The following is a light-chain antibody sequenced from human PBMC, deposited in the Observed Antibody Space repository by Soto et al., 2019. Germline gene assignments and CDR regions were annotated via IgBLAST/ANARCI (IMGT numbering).Light chain of an antibody. Sequence: QSALTQPASVSGSPGQSITISCTGTSSDVGGYNYVSWYQQHPAKAPKLMIYEVSNRPSGVSHRFSGSKSGNTASLTISGLQAEDEADYYCFSYTGSSTLVFGGGTQLTVL. CDR1: SSDVGGYNY. J-gene: IGLJ3*02. V-gene: IGLV2-14*01. CDR3: FSYTGSSTLV. CDR2: EVS.